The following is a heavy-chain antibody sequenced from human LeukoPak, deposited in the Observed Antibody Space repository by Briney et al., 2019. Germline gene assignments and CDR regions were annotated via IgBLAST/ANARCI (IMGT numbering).Heavy chain of an antibody. CDR2: IIPNTGGT. CDR3: ARGGGGLVY. CDR1: GYIFTDYF. J-gene: IGHJ4*02. D-gene: IGHD3-16*01. V-gene: IGHV1-2*02. Sequence: ASVKVSCKASGYIFTDYFIHWVRQAPGQGLEWLAWIIPNTGGTKYAQKFQGRVTVTRDTSITTAYLELNSLTSDDTAVYYCARGGGGLVYWGQGTLVTVSS.